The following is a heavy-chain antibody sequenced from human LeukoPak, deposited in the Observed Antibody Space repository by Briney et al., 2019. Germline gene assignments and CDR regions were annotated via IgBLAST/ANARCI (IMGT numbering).Heavy chain of an antibody. J-gene: IGHJ5*02. V-gene: IGHV4-34*01. CDR3: ARTGASWFDP. CDR1: GGSFSGYY. D-gene: IGHD1-26*01. Sequence: SETLSLTCAVYGGSFSGYYWSWIRQPPGKGLEWTGVINHSGSTNYNPSLKSRVTISVDTSKNQFSLKLSSVTAADTAVYYCARTGASWFDPWGQGTLVTVSS. CDR2: INHSGST.